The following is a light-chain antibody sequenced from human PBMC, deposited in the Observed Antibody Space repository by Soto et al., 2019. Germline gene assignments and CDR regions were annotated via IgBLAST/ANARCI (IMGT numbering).Light chain of an antibody. Sequence: DIQMPQSPSTLSASVGDRVTITCRASQSISSWLAWYQQKPGKASKLLIYDASSLESGVPSRFSGSGSGTEFTLTISSLQPDDFATYYCQQYNSYPWTFGQGTKVEIK. CDR3: QQYNSYPWT. J-gene: IGKJ1*01. CDR2: DAS. V-gene: IGKV1-5*01. CDR1: QSISSW.